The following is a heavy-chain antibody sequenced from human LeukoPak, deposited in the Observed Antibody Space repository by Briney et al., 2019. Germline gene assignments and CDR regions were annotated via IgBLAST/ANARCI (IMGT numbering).Heavy chain of an antibody. D-gene: IGHD2-21*02. CDR2: IYTSGST. J-gene: IGHJ6*02. V-gene: IGHV4-4*07. CDR3: ARLGVVTAIRDYYYGMDV. CDR1: GGSISSYY. Sequence: SETLSLTCTVSGGSISSYYWSWIRQPAGKGLDWIERIYTSGSTDYNPSLKSRVTMSVDTSKNQFSLRLTSVTAADTAVYYCARLGVVTAIRDYYYGMDVWGQGTTVTVSS.